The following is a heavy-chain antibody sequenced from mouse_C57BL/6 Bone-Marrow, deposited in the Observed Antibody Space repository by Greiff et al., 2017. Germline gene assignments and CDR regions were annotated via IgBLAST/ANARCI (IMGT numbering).Heavy chain of an antibody. Sequence: EVQVVESGGDLVKPGGSLKLSCAASGFTFSSYGMSWVRQTPDKRLEWVATISSGGSYTYYPDSVKGRSTISRDNAKNTLYLQMSSLKSEDTAMYYCARRDGYYFDYWGQGTTLTVSS. J-gene: IGHJ2*01. CDR3: ARRDGYYFDY. D-gene: IGHD2-3*01. V-gene: IGHV5-6*01. CDR2: ISSGGSYT. CDR1: GFTFSSYG.